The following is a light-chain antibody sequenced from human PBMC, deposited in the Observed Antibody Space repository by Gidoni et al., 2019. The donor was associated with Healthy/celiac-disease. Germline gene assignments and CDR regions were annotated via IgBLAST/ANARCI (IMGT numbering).Light chain of an antibody. CDR3: VLYMGSGPWV. V-gene: IGLV8-61*01. CDR1: SGSVSTSYY. CDR2: STN. Sequence: QTVVTQEPSFSVSPGGTVTLTCGLSSGSVSTSYYPSWYQQNPGQAPRTLIYSTNTRSSGVPDRFSGSILGNKAALTITGAQADDESDYYCVLYMGSGPWVFGGGTKLTVL. J-gene: IGLJ3*02.